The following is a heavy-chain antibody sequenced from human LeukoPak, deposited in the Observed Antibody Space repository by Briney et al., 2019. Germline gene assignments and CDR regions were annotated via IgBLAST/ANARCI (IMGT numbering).Heavy chain of an antibody. J-gene: IGHJ5*01. D-gene: IGHD6-13*01. V-gene: IGHV4-4*07. CDR1: GGSIGGYY. CDR2: IDISGST. CDR3: ARDSSFDSSGWFTWFDS. Sequence: SETLSLTCTVPGGSIGGYYWSWVRQAAGKGLEWIGRIDISGSTNYNPSLKSRVTMSVDASKNQFSLQLASVTAADTAVFYCARDSSFDSSGWFTWFDSWGQGIMVTVSS.